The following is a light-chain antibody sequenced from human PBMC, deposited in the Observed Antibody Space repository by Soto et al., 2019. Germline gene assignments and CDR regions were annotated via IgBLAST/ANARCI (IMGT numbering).Light chain of an antibody. CDR2: EVT. V-gene: IGLV2-14*01. CDR1: SSDIGGHDY. J-gene: IGLJ1*01. CDR3: SSYTDSSNYV. Sequence: QSALTQPASVSGSPGQSITISCTGTSSDIGGHDYVFWYQQYPGKAPKLLISEVTNRPSGVSNRFSGSRSGNTASLTISGLQAEDEADYYCSSYTDSSNYVFGPGTKLTVL.